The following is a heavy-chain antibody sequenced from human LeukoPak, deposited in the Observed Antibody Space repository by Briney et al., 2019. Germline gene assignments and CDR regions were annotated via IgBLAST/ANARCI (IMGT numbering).Heavy chain of an antibody. CDR1: GFSLSTSGVG. CDR3: AHYGDYRFMYYFDH. J-gene: IGHJ4*02. V-gene: IGHV2-5*02. D-gene: IGHD4-17*01. CDR2: IYWDDNK. Sequence: SGPTLVKPTQTLTLTCTFSGFSLSTSGVGVGWIRQPPGKALEWLALIYWDDNKPYNPSLESRLTITKDTSKNQVVLTMTNMDPVDTATYYCAHYGDYRFMYYFDHWGQGTLVTVSS.